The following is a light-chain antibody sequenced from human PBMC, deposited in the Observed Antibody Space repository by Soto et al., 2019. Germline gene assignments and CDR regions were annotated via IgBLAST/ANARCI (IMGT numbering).Light chain of an antibody. CDR3: QQLNIYPQT. J-gene: IGKJ1*01. CDR1: RDIDSY. CDR2: DAS. V-gene: IGKV1-9*01. Sequence: DIPLTQSPSLLSASVGDRVTITCRASRDIDSYLAWYQLKPGKGPKLLIYDASTLQSGAPSRFSGSGSGTEFTLTISSLQPEDFATYYCQQLNIYPQTFGQGTKVEIK.